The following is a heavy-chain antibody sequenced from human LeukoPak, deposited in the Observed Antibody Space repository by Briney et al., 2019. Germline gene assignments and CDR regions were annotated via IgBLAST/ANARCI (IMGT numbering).Heavy chain of an antibody. Sequence: PSETLSLTCTVSGGSTSSDYWSWIRQSPGKGLEWVGYVYNSGDTGKNPSLKSRVTILLDTSKNQCSLKLTSVSAADTAVYYCARLNHMNYYYYGMDVWGQGTTVTVSS. CDR3: ARLNHMNYYYYGMDV. CDR2: VYNSGDT. CDR1: GGSTSSDY. J-gene: IGHJ6*02. D-gene: IGHD1-14*01. V-gene: IGHV4-59*08.